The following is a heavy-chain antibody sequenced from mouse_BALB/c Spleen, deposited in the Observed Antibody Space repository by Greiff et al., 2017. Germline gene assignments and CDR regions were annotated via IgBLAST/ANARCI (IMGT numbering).Heavy chain of an antibody. CDR2: INPYNGDT. CDR3: ARGPYGNYVGAMDY. Sequence: VQLQQSGPELVKPGASVKISCKASGYSFTGYFMNWVMQSHGKSLEWIGRINPYNGDTFYNQKFKGKATLTEDKSSSTAHMELRSLASEDSAVYYCARGPYGNYVGAMDYWGQGTSVTVSS. D-gene: IGHD2-1*01. V-gene: IGHV1-20*02. J-gene: IGHJ4*01. CDR1: GYSFTGYF.